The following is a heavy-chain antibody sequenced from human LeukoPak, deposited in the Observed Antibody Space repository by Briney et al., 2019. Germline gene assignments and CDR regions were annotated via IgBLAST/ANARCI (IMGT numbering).Heavy chain of an antibody. J-gene: IGHJ5*02. CDR2: INHSGST. V-gene: IGHV4-34*01. D-gene: IGHD6-19*01. CDR3: ARTDSSARIAVAGPYNWFDP. Sequence: SETLSLTCAVYGGSFSGYYWSRIRQPPGKGLEWIGEINHSGSTNYNPSLKSRVTISVDTSKNQFSLKLSSVTAADTAVYYCARTDSSARIAVAGPYNWFDPWGQGTLVTVSS. CDR1: GGSFSGYY.